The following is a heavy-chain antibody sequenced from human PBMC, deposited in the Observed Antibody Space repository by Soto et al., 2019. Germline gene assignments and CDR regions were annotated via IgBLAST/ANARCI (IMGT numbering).Heavy chain of an antibody. CDR2: IIPIFGTA. CDR1: GGTFSSYA. Sequence: QVQLVQSGVEVKKPGSSVKVSCKASGGTFSSYAISWVRQAPGQGLEWMGGIIPIFGTANYAQKFQGRVTITADESTSTAYMELSSLRSEDTALYYCARVGPYGDYDRWFDPWGQGTLVTVSS. D-gene: IGHD4-17*01. J-gene: IGHJ5*02. V-gene: IGHV1-69*01. CDR3: ARVGPYGDYDRWFDP.